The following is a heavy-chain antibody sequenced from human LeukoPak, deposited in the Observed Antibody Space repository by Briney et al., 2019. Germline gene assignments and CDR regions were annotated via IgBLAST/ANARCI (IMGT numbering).Heavy chain of an antibody. Sequence: PGGSLRLSCAASGFTFDDYAMHWVRQAPGKGLEWVSGISWNSGSIGYADSVRGRFTISRDNAKNSLYLQMNSLRAEDTALYYCAKVGRGSYYGGGCLDYWGQGTLVTVSS. J-gene: IGHJ4*02. V-gene: IGHV3-9*01. CDR2: ISWNSGSI. CDR1: GFTFDDYA. CDR3: AKVGRGSYYGGGCLDY. D-gene: IGHD1-26*01.